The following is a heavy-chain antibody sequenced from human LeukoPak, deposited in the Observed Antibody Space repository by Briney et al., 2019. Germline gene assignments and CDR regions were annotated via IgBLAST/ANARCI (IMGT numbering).Heavy chain of an antibody. J-gene: IGHJ4*02. V-gene: IGHV3-23*01. CDR3: TRTRGCSSTSCYADY. CDR2: ISGSGDGT. Sequence: GGSLRLSCAASGFTFSNYAMTWVRQAPVKGLEWVSGISGSGDGTYYADSVKGRFTISKDNSKNTLYLQMNSLRAEDTALYYCTRTRGCSSTSCYADYWGQGTLVTVSS. CDR1: GFTFSNYA. D-gene: IGHD2-2*01.